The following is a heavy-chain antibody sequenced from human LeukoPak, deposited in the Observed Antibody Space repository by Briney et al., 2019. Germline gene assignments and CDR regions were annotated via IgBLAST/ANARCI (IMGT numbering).Heavy chain of an antibody. Sequence: GGSLRLSCAASGFTFSSYAMSWVRQARGKGLEWVSAISGSGGSTYYADSVKGRFTISRDNSKNTLYLQMNSLRAEDTAVYYCARVDSIPPIRYFDWLPSYYFDYWGQGTLVTVSS. CDR2: ISGSGGST. D-gene: IGHD3-9*01. CDR1: GFTFSSYA. CDR3: ARVDSIPPIRYFDWLPSYYFDY. J-gene: IGHJ4*02. V-gene: IGHV3-23*01.